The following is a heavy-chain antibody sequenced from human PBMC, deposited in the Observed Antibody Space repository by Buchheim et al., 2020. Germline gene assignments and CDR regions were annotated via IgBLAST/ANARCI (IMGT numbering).Heavy chain of an antibody. J-gene: IGHJ6*02. CDR1: GGTFSSHA. Sequence: QVQLVQSGAEVKKPGSSVKVSCKASGGTFSSHAISWVRQAPGQGLEWMGGIIPIFGTANYAQKFQGRVTITADESTSTAYMELSSLRSEDTAVYYRARGSCSSTSCLIRYYYYGMDVWGQGTT. CDR2: IIPIFGTA. V-gene: IGHV1-69*01. CDR3: ARGSCSSTSCLIRYYYYGMDV. D-gene: IGHD2-2*01.